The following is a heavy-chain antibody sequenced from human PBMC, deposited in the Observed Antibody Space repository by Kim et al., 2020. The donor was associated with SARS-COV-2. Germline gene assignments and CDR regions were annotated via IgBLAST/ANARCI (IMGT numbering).Heavy chain of an antibody. D-gene: IGHD3-22*01. CDR3: ASNSYYYDSSGYYNVYWYFDL. J-gene: IGHJ2*01. CDR1: GGTFSSYA. Sequence: SVKVSCKASGGTFSSYAISWVRQAPGQGLEWMGGIIPIFGTANYAQKFQGRVTITADESTSTAYMELSSLRSEDTAVYYCASNSYYYDSSGYYNVYWYFDLWGRGTLVTVSS. V-gene: IGHV1-69*13. CDR2: IIPIFGTA.